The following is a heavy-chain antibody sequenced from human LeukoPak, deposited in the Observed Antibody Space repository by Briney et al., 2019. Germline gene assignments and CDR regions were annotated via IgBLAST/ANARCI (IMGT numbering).Heavy chain of an antibody. Sequence: GGSLRLSCKVSGFTFSTYAIHWVRQAPGKGLEWVAVISTDGSNQYYADSVKGRFTISRDNSQNTVFLQMNSLRVKDTAIYYCARDAQRGFDYSNSLKNWGHGTLVTVSS. D-gene: IGHD4-11*01. J-gene: IGHJ4*01. CDR2: ISTDGSNQ. V-gene: IGHV3-30*04. CDR3: ARDAQRGFDYSNSLKN. CDR1: GFTFSTYA.